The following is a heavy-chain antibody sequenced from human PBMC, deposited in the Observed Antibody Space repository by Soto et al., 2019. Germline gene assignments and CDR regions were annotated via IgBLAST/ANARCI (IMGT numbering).Heavy chain of an antibody. J-gene: IGHJ6*02. V-gene: IGHV1-69*12. CDR3: ARAVAGGVYYYYGMDV. CDR1: GGTFSSYA. Sequence: QVQLVQSGAEVKKPGSSVKVSCKASGGTFSSYAINWVRQAPGQGLEWMGGIIPSCGTADYAQKFQGRVTMTADESTSTAYMALSSLRSEDTAVYYCARAVAGGVYYYYGMDVWGQGTTVTVSS. CDR2: IIPSCGTA. D-gene: IGHD6-19*01.